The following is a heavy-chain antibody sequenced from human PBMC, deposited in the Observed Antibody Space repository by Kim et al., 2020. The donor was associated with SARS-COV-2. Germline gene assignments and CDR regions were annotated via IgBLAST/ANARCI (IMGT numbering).Heavy chain of an antibody. CDR3: AKEPQTWIQLWTPYYYYGMDV. CDR2: IWYDGSNK. CDR1: GFTFSSYG. Sequence: GGSLRLSCAASGFTFSSYGMHWVRQAPGKGLEWVAVIWYDGSNKYYADSAKGRFTISRDNSKNTLYLQMNSLRAEDTAVYYCAKEPQTWIQLWTPYYYYGMDVWGQGTTVTVSS. J-gene: IGHJ6*02. D-gene: IGHD5-18*01. V-gene: IGHV3-33*06.